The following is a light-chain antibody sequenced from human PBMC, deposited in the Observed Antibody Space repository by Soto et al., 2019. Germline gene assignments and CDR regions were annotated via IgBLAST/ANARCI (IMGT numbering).Light chain of an antibody. CDR3: QVRTSWPPGIT. CDR1: QTVGYY. Sequence: EIVLTQSPGSLSLSPGEGATLSCRASQTVGYYLAWYQHKPGQAPRLLMSDASNRAIGVPARFSGSVSGTDFTLTISSLEXEDFAVYYCQVRTSWPPGITFGGGTRVEIK. CDR2: DAS. V-gene: IGKV3-11*01. J-gene: IGKJ4*01.